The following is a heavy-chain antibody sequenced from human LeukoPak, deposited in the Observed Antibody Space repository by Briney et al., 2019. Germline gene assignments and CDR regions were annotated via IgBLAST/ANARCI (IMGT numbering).Heavy chain of an antibody. D-gene: IGHD2-2*01. V-gene: IGHV3-20*04. CDR3: AREPPAAPGFENYYYYMDV. Sequence: PGGSLRLSCAASGFTFSSYSMNWVRQAPGKGLEWVSGINWNGGSTGYADSVKGRFTISRDNAKNSLYLQMNSLRAEDTALYYCAREPPAAPGFENYYYYMDVWGKGTTVTVSS. CDR1: GFTFSSYS. J-gene: IGHJ6*03. CDR2: INWNGGST.